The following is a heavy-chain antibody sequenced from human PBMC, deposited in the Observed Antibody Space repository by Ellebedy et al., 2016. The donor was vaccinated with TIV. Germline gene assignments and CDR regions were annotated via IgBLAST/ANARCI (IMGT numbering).Heavy chain of an antibody. CDR2: INYDGSSR. D-gene: IGHD6-19*01. J-gene: IGHJ4*02. CDR3: AMETSGWIDH. CDR1: QFTFSRFW. Sequence: GESLKISXAASQFTFSRFWMHWVRQAPGKGLVWVSRINYDGSSRTYADSVKGRFTISRDNAKNSLYLEMNSLRVEDTGLYYCAMETSGWIDHWGQGTLVTVSS. V-gene: IGHV3-74*03.